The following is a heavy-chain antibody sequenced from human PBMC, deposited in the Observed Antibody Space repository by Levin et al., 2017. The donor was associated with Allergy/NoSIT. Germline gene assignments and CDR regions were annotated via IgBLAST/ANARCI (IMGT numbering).Heavy chain of an antibody. J-gene: IGHJ3*02. Sequence: GGSLRLSCAASGFTFSSYSMNWVRQAPGKGLEWVSSISSSSSYIYYADSVKGRFTISRDNAKNSLYLQMNSLRAEDTAVYYCARGTVLSTDAFDIWGQGTMVTVSS. CDR1: GFTFSSYS. V-gene: IGHV3-21*01. D-gene: IGHD1-1*01. CDR3: ARGTVLSTDAFDI. CDR2: ISSSSSYI.